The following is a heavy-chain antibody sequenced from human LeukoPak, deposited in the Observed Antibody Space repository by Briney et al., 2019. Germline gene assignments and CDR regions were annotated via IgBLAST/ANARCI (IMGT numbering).Heavy chain of an antibody. V-gene: IGHV1-8*01. CDR2: MNPNSGNT. Sequence: GASVKVSCKASGYTFTSYDINWVRQATGQGLEWMGWMNPNSGNTGYAQKFQGRVTMTRNTSISTAYMELSSLRSEDTAVYYCARGGEWELSRYYYYYGMDVWGQGTTVTVSS. CDR1: GYTFTSYD. J-gene: IGHJ6*02. CDR3: ARGGEWELSRYYYYYGMDV. D-gene: IGHD1-26*01.